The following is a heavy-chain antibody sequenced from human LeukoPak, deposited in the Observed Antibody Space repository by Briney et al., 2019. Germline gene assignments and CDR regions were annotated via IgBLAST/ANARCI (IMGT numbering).Heavy chain of an antibody. V-gene: IGHV1-69*04. D-gene: IGHD2-21*01. J-gene: IGHJ4*02. CDR2: IIPILGIA. CDR3: ARVSRGGDCCAPFDY. CDR1: GGTFSSYA. Sequence: ASVKVSCKASGGTFSSYAISWVRQAPGQGLEWMGRIIPILGIANYAQKFQGRVTITADESTSTAYMELSSLRSEDTAVYYCARVSRGGDCCAPFDYWGQGTLVTVSS.